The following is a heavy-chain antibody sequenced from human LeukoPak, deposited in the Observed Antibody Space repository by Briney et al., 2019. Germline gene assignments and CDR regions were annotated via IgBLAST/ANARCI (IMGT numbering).Heavy chain of an antibody. D-gene: IGHD6-13*01. V-gene: IGHV1-2*06. CDR1: GYTLTDHY. J-gene: IGHJ4*02. CDR2: INPSSGDA. CDR3: ARGAAVGQTRDY. Sequence: ASVKVSCKASGYTLTDHYMHWVRQAPGQGLEWMGRINPSSGDANYAQRFQGGVFMTRDTSISTVYMELSSLRSDDTAVYYCARGAAVGQTRDYWGQGTLVTVSS.